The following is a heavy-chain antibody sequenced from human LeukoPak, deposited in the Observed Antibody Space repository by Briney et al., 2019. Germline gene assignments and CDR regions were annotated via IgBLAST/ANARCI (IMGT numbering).Heavy chain of an antibody. CDR3: ARDPAAWDY. CDR2: IKEDGSEE. CDR1: GFTFGNYW. V-gene: IGHV3-7*01. J-gene: IGHJ4*02. D-gene: IGHD6-13*01. Sequence: GSLRLSCAASGFTFGNYWMSWVRQAPGKGLEWVANIKEDGSEEYYVDSVKGRFTISRDNTKNSLYLQMNSLRAEDTAVYYCARDPAAWDYWGQGTLVTVSS.